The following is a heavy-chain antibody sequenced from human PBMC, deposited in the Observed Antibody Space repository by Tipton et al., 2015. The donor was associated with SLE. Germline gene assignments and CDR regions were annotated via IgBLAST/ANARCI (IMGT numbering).Heavy chain of an antibody. V-gene: IGHV3-23*03. CDR1: GFIFESHA. J-gene: IGHJ4*02. D-gene: IGHD3-9*01. CDR2: IYCGGRT. CDR3: VRVGPDWALDY. Sequence: SLRFSCAASGFIFESHAMTWVRRAPGRGLEWASNIYCGGRTYYGDSMKGRFTVSRDDSKKTLYLQMSSLRAEDTSVYYCVRVGPDWALDYWGQGTLVAVSS.